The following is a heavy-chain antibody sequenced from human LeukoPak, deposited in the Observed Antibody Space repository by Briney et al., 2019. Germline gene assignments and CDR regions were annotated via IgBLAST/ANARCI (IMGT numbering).Heavy chain of an antibody. Sequence: ASVKVSCKASGYTFTGYYMHWVRQAPGQGLEWMGRINPNSGGTNYAQKFQGRVTMTRDTAISTAYMELSRLRSDDPAVYYCARDIVVVPAAMGVDYWGQGTLVTVSS. D-gene: IGHD2-2*01. CDR2: INPNSGGT. V-gene: IGHV1-2*06. CDR1: GYTFTGYY. J-gene: IGHJ4*02. CDR3: ARDIVVVPAAMGVDY.